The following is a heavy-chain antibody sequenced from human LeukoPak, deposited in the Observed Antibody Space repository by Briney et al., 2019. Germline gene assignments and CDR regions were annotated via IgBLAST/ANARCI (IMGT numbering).Heavy chain of an antibody. CDR2: ITSSSSYV. CDR3: AKDDDWGRYKH. J-gene: IGHJ1*01. Sequence: TPGGSLRLSCEASGFTFSTYNMNWVRQAPGKRLEWVSSITSSSSYVFYADSVKGRFTISRDNFKNTLSLQVNSLRAEDTAMYYCAKDDDWGRYKHWGQGTLVTVSS. CDR1: GFTFSTYN. V-gene: IGHV3-21*04. D-gene: IGHD3-16*01.